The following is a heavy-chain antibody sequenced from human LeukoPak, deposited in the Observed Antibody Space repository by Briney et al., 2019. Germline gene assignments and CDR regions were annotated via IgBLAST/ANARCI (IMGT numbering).Heavy chain of an antibody. CDR3: AELGITMIGGV. Sequence: KAGGSLRLSCAASGFTFSSYAMNWIRQAPGKGLEWVSSISSSGTYIYYADSVKGRLTISRDNAKNSLYLQMNSLRAEDTAVYYCAELGITMIGGVWGKGTTVTISS. CDR1: GFTFSSYA. V-gene: IGHV3-21*01. D-gene: IGHD3-10*02. J-gene: IGHJ6*04. CDR2: ISSSGTYI.